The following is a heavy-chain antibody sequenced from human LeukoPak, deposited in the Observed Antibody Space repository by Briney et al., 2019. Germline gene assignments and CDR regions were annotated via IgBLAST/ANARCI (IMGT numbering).Heavy chain of an antibody. Sequence: PGGSLRLSCAASGFTFSSYGMHWVRQAPGKGLGWVAVIWYDGSNKYYADSVKGRFTISRDNSKNTLYLQMNSLRAEDTAVYYCAKSLAYYYGSGSYYNLDYWGQGTLVTVSS. CDR2: IWYDGSNK. CDR1: GFTFSSYG. J-gene: IGHJ4*02. CDR3: AKSLAYYYGSGSYYNLDY. D-gene: IGHD3-10*01. V-gene: IGHV3-33*06.